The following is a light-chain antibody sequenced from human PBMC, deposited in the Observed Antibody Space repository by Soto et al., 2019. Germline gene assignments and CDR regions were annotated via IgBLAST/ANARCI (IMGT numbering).Light chain of an antibody. CDR3: QAYDYSLTASV. CDR1: SSNLGAGYD. CDR2: GNR. Sequence: QSVLTQPPSVSGAPGQRVTLSCTGNSSNLGAGYDVHWYQQLPGAAPKLVIFGNRNRPSGVPERFSGSKSGTSASLAITGLPAEDEAEYFCQAYDYSLTASVFGGGTQLTVL. J-gene: IGLJ3*02. V-gene: IGLV1-40*01.